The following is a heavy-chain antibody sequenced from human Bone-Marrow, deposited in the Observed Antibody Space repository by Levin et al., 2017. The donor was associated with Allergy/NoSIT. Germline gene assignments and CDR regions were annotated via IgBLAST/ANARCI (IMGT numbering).Heavy chain of an antibody. V-gene: IGHV3-9*01. D-gene: IGHD2-15*01. CDR1: GFTFDDYA. CDR3: VKGKRADTPDYFDY. J-gene: IGHJ4*02. CDR2: ISWNSGSL. Sequence: PGGSLRLSCTASGFTFDDYAMHWVRQGPGKGLEWVSGISWNSGSLAYADSVKGRFTISRDNAKNSLYLQMNSLRAEDTALYYCVKGKRADTPDYFDYWGQGTLVTVSS.